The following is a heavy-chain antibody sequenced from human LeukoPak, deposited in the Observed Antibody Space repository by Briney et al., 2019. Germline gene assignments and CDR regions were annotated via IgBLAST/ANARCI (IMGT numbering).Heavy chain of an antibody. CDR3: ARGCRVVLGVHNVGRTQYYNGMDV. V-gene: IGHV1-46*01. CDR2: IDPSDGST. D-gene: IGHD2-2*01. J-gene: IGHJ6*02. CDR1: GYTFTTYF. Sequence: GASVKVSCTASGYTFTTYFVHWVRQAPGQGLEWMGIIDPSDGSTSHAQKFQGRVTMTRDTSTSTVYMELSSLRSEDTAVYFCARGCRVVLGVHNVGRTQYYNGMDVWGQGTTVTVSS.